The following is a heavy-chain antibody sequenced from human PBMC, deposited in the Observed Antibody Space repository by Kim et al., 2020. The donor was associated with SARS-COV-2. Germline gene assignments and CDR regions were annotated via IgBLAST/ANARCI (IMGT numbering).Heavy chain of an antibody. J-gene: IGHJ6*03. CDR1: GGSISSYY. D-gene: IGHD5-12*01. V-gene: IGHV4-59*01. Sequence: SETLSLTCTVSGGSISSYYWSWIRQPPGKGLEWIGYIYYSGSTNYNPSLKSRVTISVDTSKNQFSLKLSSVTAADTAVYYCARGVDSGYDHYYYYYYMDV. CDR3: ARGVDSGYDHYYYYYYMDV. CDR2: IYYSGST.